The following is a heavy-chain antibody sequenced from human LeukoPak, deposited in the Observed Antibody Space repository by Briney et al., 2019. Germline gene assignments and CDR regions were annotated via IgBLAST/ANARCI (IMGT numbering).Heavy chain of an antibody. CDR2: ISWNSGSI. CDR3: AKDRFGGFGGHNWFDP. D-gene: IGHD3-10*01. J-gene: IGHJ5*02. CDR1: GFTFDDYA. V-gene: IGHV3-9*01. Sequence: GGSLRLSCAASGFTFDDYAMHWVRHAPGKGLEWVSGISWNSGSIGYADPVKGRFTISRDNAKNSLYLQMNSLRAEDTALYYCAKDRFGGFGGHNWFDPWGQGTLVTVSS.